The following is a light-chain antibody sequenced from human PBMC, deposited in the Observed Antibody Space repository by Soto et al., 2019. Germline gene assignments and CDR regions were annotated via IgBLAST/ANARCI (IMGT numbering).Light chain of an antibody. Sequence: IVLTQSPGTLSLSPGDRATLSCRASQSVSNNYLAWYQQQPGQAPRLLIYGASNRATGIPDRFSGSGSGTVFTLTISRLEPEDVAVYYCQQYGSSGTFGQGTKVEIK. CDR2: GAS. CDR3: QQYGSSGT. J-gene: IGKJ1*01. CDR1: QSVSNNY. V-gene: IGKV3-20*01.